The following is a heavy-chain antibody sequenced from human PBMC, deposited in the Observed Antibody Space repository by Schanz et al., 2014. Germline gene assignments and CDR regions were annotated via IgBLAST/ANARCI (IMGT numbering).Heavy chain of an antibody. V-gene: IGHV3-23*01. J-gene: IGHJ6*02. CDR2: ISGSGGST. Sequence: EVQLLESGGGLVQPGGSLRLSCAASGFTFTNYAMTWVRQAPGKGLEWVSGISGSGGSTYDADSVKGRFTISRDNSKNTLYLQMNSLRAEDTAVYYCARSPRMDVWGQGTTVTVS. CDR3: ARSPRMDV. CDR1: GFTFTNYA.